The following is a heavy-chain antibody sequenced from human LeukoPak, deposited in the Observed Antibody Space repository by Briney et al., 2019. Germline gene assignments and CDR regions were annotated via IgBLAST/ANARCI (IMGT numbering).Heavy chain of an antibody. CDR1: GFTFSSYA. D-gene: IGHD5-18*01. CDR2: ISGSGGSA. V-gene: IGHV3-23*01. CDR3: ANAPLWSSFDY. Sequence: GGYLRLSCAASGFTFSSYAMRWVRQAPGEWLEWVSAISGSGGSAYYADSVKGRFTISRDNSKNTLFLQLNSLRAEDTGEYYCANAPLWSSFDYWGQGTLVTVSS. J-gene: IGHJ4*02.